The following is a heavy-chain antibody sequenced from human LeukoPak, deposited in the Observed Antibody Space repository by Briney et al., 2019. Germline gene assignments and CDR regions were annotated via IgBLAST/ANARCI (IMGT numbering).Heavy chain of an antibody. J-gene: IGHJ4*02. CDR1: GFTVSSNY. CDR3: ARVGRITMVRGGFDY. D-gene: IGHD3-10*01. Sequence: PGGSLRLSCAASGFTVSSNYMSWVRQAPGEWLEWVSVIYSGGSTYYADSVKGRFTISRDNSKNTLYLQMNSLRAEDTAVYYCARVGRITMVRGGFDYWGQGTLVTVSS. V-gene: IGHV3-66*01. CDR2: IYSGGST.